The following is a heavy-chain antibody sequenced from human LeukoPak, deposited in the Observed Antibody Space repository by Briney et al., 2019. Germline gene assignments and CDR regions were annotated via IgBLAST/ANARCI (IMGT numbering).Heavy chain of an antibody. J-gene: IGHJ4*02. D-gene: IGHD2-2*01. V-gene: IGHV1-8*01. CDR2: MNPNSGNT. CDR3: ARRASNYDSFDY. CDR1: GYTFTSYD. Sequence: GASVKVSCKASGYTFTSYDINWVRQATGQGLEWMGWMNPNSGNTGYARKFQGRVTMTRNTSISTAYMELSSPRSEDTAVYYCARRASNYDSFDYWGQGTLVTVSS.